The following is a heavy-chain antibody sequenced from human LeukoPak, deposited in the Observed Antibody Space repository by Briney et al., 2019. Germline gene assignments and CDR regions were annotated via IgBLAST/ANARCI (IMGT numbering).Heavy chain of an antibody. V-gene: IGHV1-2*06. J-gene: IGHJ4*02. CDR3: ARCRGGAVADLDY. D-gene: IGHD6-19*01. CDR1: GYTFTGYY. CDR2: INPNSGGT. Sequence: ASVKVSCKASGYTFTGYYMHWVRQAPGQGLEWMGRINPNSGGTNYAQKFQGRDTMTRDTSISTAYMELSRLRSDDTAVYHCARCRGGAVADLDYWGQGTLVTVSS.